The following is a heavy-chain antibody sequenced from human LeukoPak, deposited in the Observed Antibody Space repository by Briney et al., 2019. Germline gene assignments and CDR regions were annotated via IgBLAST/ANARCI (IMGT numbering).Heavy chain of an antibody. CDR3: AKGSSASYYAPYR. V-gene: IGHV3-23*01. CDR2: ISASGVST. CDR1: GFPFSTYA. D-gene: IGHD3-22*01. J-gene: IGHJ5*02. Sequence: GGSLRLSCSVSGFPFSTYAMTWVRHPPGKGLQWVSSISASGVSTFYADSVKGRFTISRANSKNTLYLQMNSLGTDDTAVYYCAKGSSASYYAPYRWGQGTLVTVSS.